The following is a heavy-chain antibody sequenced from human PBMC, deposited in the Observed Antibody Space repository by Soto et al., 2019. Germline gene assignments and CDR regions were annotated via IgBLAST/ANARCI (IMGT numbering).Heavy chain of an antibody. CDR3: TRSQIDYYGSGSYSDFDY. J-gene: IGHJ4*02. Sequence: GGSLRLSCAASGFTFSGSAMHWVRQASGKGLEWVGRIRSKANSYATAYAASVKGRFTISRDDSKNTAYLQMNSLKTEDTAVYYCTRSQIDYYGSGSYSDFDYCGQGPLVTVYS. V-gene: IGHV3-73*01. CDR1: GFTFSGSA. CDR2: IRSKANSYAT. D-gene: IGHD3-10*01.